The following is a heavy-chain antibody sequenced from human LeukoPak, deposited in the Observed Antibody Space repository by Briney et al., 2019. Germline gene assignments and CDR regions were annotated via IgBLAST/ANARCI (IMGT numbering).Heavy chain of an antibody. Sequence: PGRSLRLSCAASGVTFSSFAMHWVRQAPGKGREWGAVISYDGSNKYYAESVKGRFTISRDNSKNTMYLQMNSLRAEDTAVYYCARGQYCNYDFDYWGQGTLVTVSS. J-gene: IGHJ4*02. V-gene: IGHV3-30-3*01. CDR1: GVTFSSFA. CDR2: ISYDGSNK. D-gene: IGHD4-11*01. CDR3: ARGQYCNYDFDY.